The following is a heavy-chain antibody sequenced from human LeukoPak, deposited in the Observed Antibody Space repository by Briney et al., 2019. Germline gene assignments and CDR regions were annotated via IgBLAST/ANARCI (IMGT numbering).Heavy chain of an antibody. CDR3: ARLYGSGSYGWFDP. CDR2: IYYSGST. D-gene: IGHD3-10*01. CDR1: GGSLSSGGYC. V-gene: IGHV4-31*03. J-gene: IGHJ5*02. Sequence: SETLSLTCTVSGGSLSSGGYCWSRIRQHPEKGLEWIGYIYYSGSTYYNPSLKSRVTISVDTSTNQFSLKLSSVTAADTAVYYCARLYGSGSYGWFDPWGQGTLVTVSS.